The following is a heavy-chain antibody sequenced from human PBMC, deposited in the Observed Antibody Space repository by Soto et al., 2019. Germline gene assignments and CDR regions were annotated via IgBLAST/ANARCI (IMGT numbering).Heavy chain of an antibody. CDR3: ARGHSTDCSNGVCSLFYNHQMDV. CDR2: INPKSGGT. Sequence: ASVKVSCKASGYSFSDYHIHWVRQAPGQGLEWLGRINPKSGGTSSAQKFQGWVTMTRGTSISTAYMELTRLRSDDTAVYFCARGHSTDCSNGVCSLFYNHQMDVWGQGTTVTVSS. D-gene: IGHD2-8*01. J-gene: IGHJ6*02. CDR1: GYSFSDYH. V-gene: IGHV1-2*04.